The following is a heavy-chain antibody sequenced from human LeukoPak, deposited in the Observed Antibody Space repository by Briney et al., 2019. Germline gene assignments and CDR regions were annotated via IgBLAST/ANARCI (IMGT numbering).Heavy chain of an antibody. CDR1: GDSISSSSYY. Sequence: SETLSLTCTVSGDSISSSSYYWGWIRQPPGKGPEWIGSIYYSGYTYYNPSLKSRVTISVDTSKNQFSLKLSSVTAAGTAVYYCATHYYDSSGYYPWYFDYWGQGTLVTVSS. D-gene: IGHD3-22*01. CDR3: ATHYYDSSGYYPWYFDY. V-gene: IGHV4-39*01. CDR2: IYYSGYT. J-gene: IGHJ4*02.